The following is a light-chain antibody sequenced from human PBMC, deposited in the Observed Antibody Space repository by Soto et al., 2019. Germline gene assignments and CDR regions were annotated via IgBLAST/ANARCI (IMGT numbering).Light chain of an antibody. V-gene: IGLV1-40*01. Sequence: QSVLTQPPSVSGAPGQRGTISCTGSSSNIGAGYDVHWYQQLPGTAPKLLIYGNSNRPSGVPDRFSGSKSGTSASLAITGLQAEDEADYYCQSYDSSLSGLWVFGTGTKLPVL. CDR2: GNS. CDR1: SSNIGAGYD. CDR3: QSYDSSLSGLWV. J-gene: IGLJ1*01.